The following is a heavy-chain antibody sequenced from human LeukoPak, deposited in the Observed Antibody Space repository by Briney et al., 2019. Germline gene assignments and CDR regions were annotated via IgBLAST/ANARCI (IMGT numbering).Heavy chain of an antibody. D-gene: IGHD2-2*01. Sequence: GGSLRLSCAASGFTFSSYGMHWVRQAPGKGLEWVAATWYDGSNKYYADSVKGRFTISRDDSKNTLYLQMNSLRAEDTAVYFCARGGHCSTTSCSNYDGMDVWGQGTTLTVSS. CDR1: GFTFSSYG. V-gene: IGHV3-33*08. CDR2: TWYDGSNK. J-gene: IGHJ6*02. CDR3: ARGGHCSTTSCSNYDGMDV.